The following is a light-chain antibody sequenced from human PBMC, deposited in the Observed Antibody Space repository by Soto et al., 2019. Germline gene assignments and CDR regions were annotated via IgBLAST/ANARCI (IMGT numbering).Light chain of an antibody. CDR2: DAS. J-gene: IGKJ1*01. CDR1: QSISSW. CDR3: QQYKSYPST. V-gene: IGKV1-5*01. Sequence: DIQMTQFPSTLSASVGDRVTITCRASQSISSWLAWYQQKPGKAPKLLNYDASSLESGVPSRFSGSGSGTEFTLTISSLQPDDFATFYCQQYKSYPSTFGQGTKVDIK.